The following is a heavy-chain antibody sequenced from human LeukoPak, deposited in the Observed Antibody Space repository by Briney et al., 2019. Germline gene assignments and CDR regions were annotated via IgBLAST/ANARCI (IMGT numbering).Heavy chain of an antibody. Sequence: GASVKVSCKASGGTFSSYAFSWVRQAPGQGLEWMGGIIPIFGTANYAQKFQGRVTITTDESTSTAYMELSSLRSEDTAVYYCARAKSEDGYNSDWGQGTLVTVSS. CDR2: IIPIFGTA. J-gene: IGHJ4*02. CDR3: ARAKSEDGYNSD. V-gene: IGHV1-69*05. CDR1: GGTFSSYA. D-gene: IGHD5-24*01.